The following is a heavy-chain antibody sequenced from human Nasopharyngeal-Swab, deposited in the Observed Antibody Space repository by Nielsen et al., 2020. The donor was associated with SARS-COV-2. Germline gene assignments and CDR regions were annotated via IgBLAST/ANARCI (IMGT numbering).Heavy chain of an antibody. CDR2: TETGGTT. D-gene: IGHD2-15*01. J-gene: IGHJ3*01. CDR1: GFTVSSTY. Sequence: GESLKISCAVSGFTVSSTYMSWVRQAPGKGLEWVSVTETGGTTRYADSVKGRFTISRDSSTNTLYLQMNSLRVEDTAVYYCAKDVMRWAFDAWGQGTMVTVSS. V-gene: IGHV3-53*01. CDR3: AKDVMRWAFDA.